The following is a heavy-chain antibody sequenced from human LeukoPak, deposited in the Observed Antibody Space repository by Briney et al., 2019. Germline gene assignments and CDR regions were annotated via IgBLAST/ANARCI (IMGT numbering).Heavy chain of an antibody. J-gene: IGHJ4*02. Sequence: PGGSLRLSCVASGFXFSDYYISWIRQAPGKGLEWIPYISSSSSSTNYADSVKGRFTISRDNPKNSLYLLMNSLRAEDTAMYYCARDFIHRSGEANYWGQGTLVTVSS. V-gene: IGHV3-11*05. CDR3: ARDFIHRSGEANY. CDR2: ISSSSSST. CDR1: GFXFSDYY. D-gene: IGHD3-22*01.